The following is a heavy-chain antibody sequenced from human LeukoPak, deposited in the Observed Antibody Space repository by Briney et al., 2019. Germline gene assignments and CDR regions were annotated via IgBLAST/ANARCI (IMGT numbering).Heavy chain of an antibody. CDR3: AREGHYGMDV. V-gene: IGHV3-53*04. J-gene: IGHJ6*02. Sequence: GGSLRLSCAASGFTFSSYSMNWVRQAPGKGLEWVSVIYSGGSTYYADSVKGRFTISRHNSKNTLYLQMNSLRAEDTAVYYCAREGHYGMDVWGQGTTVTVSS. CDR1: GFTFSSYS. CDR2: IYSGGST.